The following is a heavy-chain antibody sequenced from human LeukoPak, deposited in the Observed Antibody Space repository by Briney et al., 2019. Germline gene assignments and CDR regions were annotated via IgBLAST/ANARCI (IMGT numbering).Heavy chain of an antibody. V-gene: IGHV4-59*01. CDR3: ARSFSSGYYDNAFDI. CDR2: IYYSGST. D-gene: IGHD3-22*01. CDR1: GGSLSRYY. Sequence: SETLSLTCTVSGGSLSRYYWSWIRQPPGKGLERTGDIYYSGSTNYNPSLKSRVTISVDTSKNQFSLKLSSVTAADTAAYYCARSFSSGYYDNAFDIWGQGTMVTVSS. J-gene: IGHJ3*02.